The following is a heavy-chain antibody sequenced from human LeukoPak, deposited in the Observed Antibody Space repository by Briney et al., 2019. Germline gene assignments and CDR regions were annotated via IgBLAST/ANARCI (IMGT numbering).Heavy chain of an antibody. CDR3: AQDYSGYDLSAGY. V-gene: IGHV3-23*01. D-gene: IGHD5-12*01. Sequence: GGSLRLSCAASGFTFSSHAMSWVRRAPGKGLEWVSVISGSGRSTYYADSVKGRFTIPRDNSKDTLYLQMNSLRAEDTALYYCAQDYSGYDLSAGYWGQGTLVTVSS. CDR1: GFTFSSHA. CDR2: ISGSGRST. J-gene: IGHJ4*02.